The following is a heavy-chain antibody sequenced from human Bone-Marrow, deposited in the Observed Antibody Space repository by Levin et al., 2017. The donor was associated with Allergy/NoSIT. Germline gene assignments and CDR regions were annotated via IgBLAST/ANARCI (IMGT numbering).Heavy chain of an antibody. Sequence: ASVKVSCKTSGGSFSNYAITWVREAPGQGLEWMGGIITMSGITEYAQKFQARVTITADASTSTAYMELSSLTSEDTAVYFCARAPYDQGELDYDYYGLDVWGQGTTVTVSS. V-gene: IGHV1-69*13. CDR3: ARAPYDQGELDYDYYGLDV. CDR1: GGSFSNYA. CDR2: IITMSGIT. J-gene: IGHJ6*02. D-gene: IGHD3-16*01.